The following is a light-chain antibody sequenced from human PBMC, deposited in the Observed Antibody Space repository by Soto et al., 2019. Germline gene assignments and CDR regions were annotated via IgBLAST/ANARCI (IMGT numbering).Light chain of an antibody. CDR3: QQYNNWPPIT. CDR1: QSVRSN. CDR2: GAS. V-gene: IGKV3-15*01. Sequence: ERIMRQSPATLSVSPGERATLSGRASQSVRSNLAWYQQKLGQAPRLLIYGASTRATGIPARFSGSGSGTEFTLTISSLQSEDFAVYYCQQYNNWPPITFGQGTRLEIK. J-gene: IGKJ5*01.